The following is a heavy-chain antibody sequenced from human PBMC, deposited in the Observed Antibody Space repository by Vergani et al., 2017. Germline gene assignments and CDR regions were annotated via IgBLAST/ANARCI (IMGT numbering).Heavy chain of an antibody. CDR1: GFTFSSYA. CDR2: IGGSGGST. D-gene: IGHD3-10*01. J-gene: IGHJ4*02. CDR3: AKFMVRGVYY. V-gene: IGHV3-23*01. Sequence: EVQLLESGGGLVQPGGSLRRSCAGSGFTFSSYAMSWVRQAPGKGLEWGSAIGGSGGSTYYAASVKGRFTISRDNSKNTLYLQMNSLRAEDTAVYYCAKFMVRGVYYWGQGTLVTVSS.